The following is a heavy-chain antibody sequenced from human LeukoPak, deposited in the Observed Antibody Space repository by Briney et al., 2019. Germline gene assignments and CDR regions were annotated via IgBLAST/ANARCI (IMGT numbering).Heavy chain of an antibody. CDR3: ARALGYCSGGSCTRGYNWFDP. J-gene: IGHJ5*02. CDR1: GGSISSGGYY. V-gene: IGHV4-39*01. Sequence: SETLSLTCTVSGGSISSGGYYWGWIRQPPGKGLEWIGSIYYGGSTYYNPSLKSRVTISVDTSMNQFSLKLSFVTTADTAVYYCARALGYCSGGSCTRGYNWFDPWGQGTLVTVPS. D-gene: IGHD2-15*01. CDR2: IYYGGST.